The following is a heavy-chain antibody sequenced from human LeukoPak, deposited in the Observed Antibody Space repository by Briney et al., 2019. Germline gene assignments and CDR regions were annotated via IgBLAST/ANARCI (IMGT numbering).Heavy chain of an antibody. J-gene: IGHJ3*02. D-gene: IGHD3-22*01. CDR1: DGSIINNNHY. CDR3: AREVEYYDSSGYRPHAFDI. V-gene: IGHV4-39*02. Sequence: SETLSLTCTVSDGSIINNNHYWGWTRQPPGKGLEWIGSISYSGGTAYNPSLRSRVTISVDTSKNQFSLKVNSVTAADTAVYYCAREVEYYDSSGYRPHAFDIWGQGTLVTVSS. CDR2: ISYSGGT.